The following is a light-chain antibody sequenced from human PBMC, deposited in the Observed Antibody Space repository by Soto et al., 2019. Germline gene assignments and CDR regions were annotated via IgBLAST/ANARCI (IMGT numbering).Light chain of an antibody. CDR2: GAS. Sequence: EIVMTQSPATLSVSPGERATLSCRASQGVSSNLAWYQQKPGQAPRLLIYGASTRATGIPARFSGSGSGTEFTLTISSLKSEDFAVYYCQQYNNWWTFGQGTKVDIK. V-gene: IGKV3-15*01. J-gene: IGKJ1*01. CDR3: QQYNNWWT. CDR1: QGVSSN.